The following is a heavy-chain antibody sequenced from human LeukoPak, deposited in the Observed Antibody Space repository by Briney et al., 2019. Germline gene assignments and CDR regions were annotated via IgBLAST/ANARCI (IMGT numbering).Heavy chain of an antibody. Sequence: PGGSLRLSCAASGFTFSSYWMSWVRQAPGQGLEWVSYISSSSSTIYYTDSVKGRFTVSRDNAKNSLYLQMNSLRAEDTAVYYCARDILTGSQSRFQHWGQGTLVTVSS. D-gene: IGHD3-9*01. J-gene: IGHJ1*01. CDR2: ISSSSSTI. V-gene: IGHV3-48*04. CDR3: ARDILTGSQSRFQH. CDR1: GFTFSSYW.